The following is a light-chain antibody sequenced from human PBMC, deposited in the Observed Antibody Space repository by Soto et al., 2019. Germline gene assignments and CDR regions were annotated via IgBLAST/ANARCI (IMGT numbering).Light chain of an antibody. CDR2: GAS. CDR3: QQRNTWPPT. CDR1: QSVSSN. V-gene: IGKV3D-15*01. Sequence: EIVMTQYPDTLSVSPGERATLSCRASQSVSSNLAWYQQKPGQAPRLLIYGASTRATVIPARFSGSGSGTDFTLTISSLEPEDSAVYYCQQRNTWPPTFGQGTRLEIK. J-gene: IGKJ5*01.